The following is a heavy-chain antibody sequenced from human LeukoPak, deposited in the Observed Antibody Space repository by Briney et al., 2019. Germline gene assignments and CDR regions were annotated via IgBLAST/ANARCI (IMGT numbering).Heavy chain of an antibody. V-gene: IGHV3-33*01. CDR1: GFTFSSYG. CDR2: TWYDGSNK. CDR3: ARDRGGDYQKNWFDP. D-gene: IGHD4-17*01. J-gene: IGHJ5*02. Sequence: QPGRSLRLSCAASGFTFSSYGMHWVRQAPGKGLEWVAVTWYDGSNKYYADSVKGRFTISRDNSKNTLYLQMNSLRAEDTAVYYCARDRGGDYQKNWFDPWGQGTLVTVSS.